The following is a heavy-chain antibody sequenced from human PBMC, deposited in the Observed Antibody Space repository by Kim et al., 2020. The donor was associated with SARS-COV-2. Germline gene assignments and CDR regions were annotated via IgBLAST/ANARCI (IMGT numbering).Heavy chain of an antibody. D-gene: IGHD3-9*01. V-gene: IGHV1-69*13. Sequence: SVKVSCKASGGTFSSYAISWVRQAPGQGLEWMGGIIPIFGTANYAQKFQGRVTITADESTSTAYMELSSLRSEDTAVYYCAKSYDILTGYPYFTHYYYYGMDVWGQGTTVTVSS. CDR2: IIPIFGTA. CDR1: GGTFSSYA. CDR3: AKSYDILTGYPYFTHYYYYGMDV. J-gene: IGHJ6*02.